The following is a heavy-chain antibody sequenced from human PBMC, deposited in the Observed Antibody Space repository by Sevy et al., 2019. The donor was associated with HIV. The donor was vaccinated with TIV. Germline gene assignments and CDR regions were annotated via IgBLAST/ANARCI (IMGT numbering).Heavy chain of an antibody. CDR2: IIPIFGTA. V-gene: IGHV1-69*13. CDR1: GGTFSSYA. D-gene: IGHD3-16*01. Sequence: ASVKVSCKASGGTFSSYAISWVRQAPGQGLEWMGGIIPIFGTANYAQKFQGRVTITADESTSTAYMELSSLRSEDTAVYYCARLAGVITYNWFDPWGQGTLVTVSS. CDR3: ARLAGVITYNWFDP. J-gene: IGHJ5*02.